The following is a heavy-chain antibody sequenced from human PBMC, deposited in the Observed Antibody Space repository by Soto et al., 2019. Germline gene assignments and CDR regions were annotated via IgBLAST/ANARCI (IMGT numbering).Heavy chain of an antibody. CDR2: IIPIFGTA. CDR1: GGTFSSYA. CDR3: AGDRSALVYYYGMDV. Sequence: QVQLVQSGAEVKKPGSSVKVSCKASGGTFSSYAISWVRQAAGQGLEWMGGIIPIFGTANYAQKFQGRVTIPADDSTSTAYMELRSLRSEETAVYYCAGDRSALVYYYGMDVSGQGTTVTVSS. J-gene: IGHJ6*02. D-gene: IGHD5-18*01. V-gene: IGHV1-69*01.